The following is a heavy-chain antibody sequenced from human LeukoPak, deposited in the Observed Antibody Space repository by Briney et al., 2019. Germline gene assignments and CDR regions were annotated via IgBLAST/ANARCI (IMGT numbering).Heavy chain of an antibody. D-gene: IGHD2-2*01. CDR3: ARDQGYCSSTSCPTHNWFDP. CDR2: IYTSGST. V-gene: IGHV4-4*07. Sequence: SETLSLTCTVSGGSIRSYYWSWIRQPAGKGLEWIGRIYTSGSTNYNPSLKSRVTMSVDTSKNQFSLKLSSVTAADTAVYYCARDQGYCSSTSCPTHNWFDPWGQGTLVTVSS. J-gene: IGHJ5*02. CDR1: GGSIRSYY.